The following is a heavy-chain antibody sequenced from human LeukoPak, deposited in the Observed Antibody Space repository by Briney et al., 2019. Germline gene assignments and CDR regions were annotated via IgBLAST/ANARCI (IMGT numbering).Heavy chain of an antibody. Sequence: GASVKVSCKASGYTFTSYYMHWVRQAPGQGLEWMGIINPSGGSTSYAQKFQGRVTMTRDTSTSTVYMELSSLRSDDTAIYYCARGAIPFVEWSHYFDFWGRGTLVTVSS. CDR1: GYTFTSYY. CDR3: ARGAIPFVEWSHYFDF. J-gene: IGHJ4*02. CDR2: INPSGGST. D-gene: IGHD3-3*01. V-gene: IGHV1-46*01.